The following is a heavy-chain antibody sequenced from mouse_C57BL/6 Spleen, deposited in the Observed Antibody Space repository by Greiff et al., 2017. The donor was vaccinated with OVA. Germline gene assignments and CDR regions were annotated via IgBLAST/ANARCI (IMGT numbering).Heavy chain of an antibody. D-gene: IGHD2-4*01. Sequence: EVMLVESGGGLVQPGGSLKLSCAASGFTFSDYYMYWVRQTPEKRLEWVAYISNGGGSTYYPATVKGRFTISRDNAKNTLYLQMSRLKSEDTAMYYSSRHVKNYDYDDYAMGYWGQGASGTVST. V-gene: IGHV5-12*01. CDR3: SRHVKNYDYDDYAMGY. J-gene: IGHJ4*01. CDR1: GFTFSDYY. CDR2: ISNGGGST.